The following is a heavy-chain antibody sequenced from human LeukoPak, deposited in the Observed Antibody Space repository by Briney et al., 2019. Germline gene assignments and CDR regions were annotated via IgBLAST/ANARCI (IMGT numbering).Heavy chain of an antibody. Sequence: VASVKVSCKASGYTFTSYDINWVRQATGQGLEWMGWMNPNSGNIGYAQKFQGRVTMTRNTSISTAYMELRSLRSDDTAVYYCARGGPAARLITFGGVTDYWGQGTLVTVSS. D-gene: IGHD3-16*01. CDR2: MNPNSGNI. V-gene: IGHV1-8*01. J-gene: IGHJ4*02. CDR1: GYTFTSYD. CDR3: ARGGPAARLITFGGVTDY.